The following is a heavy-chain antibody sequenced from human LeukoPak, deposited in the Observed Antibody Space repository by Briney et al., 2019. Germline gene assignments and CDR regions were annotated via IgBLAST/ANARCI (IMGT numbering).Heavy chain of an antibody. V-gene: IGHV4-39*07. CDR2: IYHSGST. CDR1: GGSISSSSYY. D-gene: IGHD2-15*01. Sequence: SETLSLTCTVSGGSISSSSYYWGWIRQPPGKGLECIGSIYHSGSTYYNPSLKSRVTISVDTSKNQFSLKLSSVTAADTAVYYCARRGYCSGGSCYFFDYWGQGTLVTVSS. CDR3: ARRGYCSGGSCYFFDY. J-gene: IGHJ4*02.